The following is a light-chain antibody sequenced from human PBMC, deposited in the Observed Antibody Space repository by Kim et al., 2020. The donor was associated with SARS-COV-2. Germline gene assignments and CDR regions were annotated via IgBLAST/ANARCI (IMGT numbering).Light chain of an antibody. Sequence: EIVMTQSPDTLSVSPGERATLSCRASQSLTYTLAWYQQRSGQAPRILIYDASKRATGIPARFSGSGSGTEFTLTISSLQSEDFAVYYCHQYGNWPRTFGQGTKVDIK. CDR3: HQYGNWPRT. J-gene: IGKJ1*01. V-gene: IGKV3-15*01. CDR2: DAS. CDR1: QSLTYT.